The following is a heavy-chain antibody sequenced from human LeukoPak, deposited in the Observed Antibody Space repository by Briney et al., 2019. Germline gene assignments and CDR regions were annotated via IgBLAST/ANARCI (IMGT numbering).Heavy chain of an antibody. CDR3: ARDKPSPAGS. CDR1: GFAFSSYS. Sequence: GGSLRLSCAASGFAFSSYSMNWVRQTPGKGLEWVSCISSSGKHIYYADSVRGRFTVSRDNDKNSLYLQMNSLTAEDTAVYYCARDKPSPAGSWGQGTLVTVSS. V-gene: IGHV3-21*01. CDR2: ISSSGKHI. J-gene: IGHJ5*02.